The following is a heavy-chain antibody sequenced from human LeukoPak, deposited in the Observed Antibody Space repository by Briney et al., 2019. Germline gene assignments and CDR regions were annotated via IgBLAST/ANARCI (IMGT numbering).Heavy chain of an antibody. CDR3: ARSRTYGDYGRGLDY. Sequence: GGSLRLSCAASGFISSSYWMHWVRHPPGKGLVYIPYINTDGFSTNYADSVKGRFTISRDNAKNTLYLQMNSLRAEDTAVYYYARSRTYGDYGRGLDYWGQGTLVTVSS. CDR1: GFISSSYW. V-gene: IGHV3-74*01. CDR2: INTDGFST. J-gene: IGHJ4*02. D-gene: IGHD4-17*01.